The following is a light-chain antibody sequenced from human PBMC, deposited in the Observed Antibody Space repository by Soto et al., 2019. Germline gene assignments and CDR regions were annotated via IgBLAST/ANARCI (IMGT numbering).Light chain of an antibody. CDR1: QSFRGL. CDR3: QQRHMWPIT. V-gene: IGKV3-11*01. J-gene: IGKJ5*01. CDR2: DAY. Sequence: VLTQSPVTLSLSPGERATLSCRASQSFRGLLAWYQQKPGQSPRLLIYDAYNRATGIPPRFSGSGSGTDFPLTISSLEPEDSAVYYCQQRHMWPITFGQGTRLAIK.